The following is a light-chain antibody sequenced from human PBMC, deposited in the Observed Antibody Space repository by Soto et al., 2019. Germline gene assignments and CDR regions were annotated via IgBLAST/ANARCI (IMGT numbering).Light chain of an antibody. Sequence: QSVLTQPASVSGSPGQSITISCTGTSSDVGGYNYVSWYQQHPGKAPKLVIYEVTNRPSGVSNRFSGSKSGNTASLTISGLQADDEANYYCSSYTSGSTLYVFGSGTKSPS. CDR2: EVT. J-gene: IGLJ1*01. CDR3: SSYTSGSTLYV. CDR1: SSDVGGYNY. V-gene: IGLV2-14*01.